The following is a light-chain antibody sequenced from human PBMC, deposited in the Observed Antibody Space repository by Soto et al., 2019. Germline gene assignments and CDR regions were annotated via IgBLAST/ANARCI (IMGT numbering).Light chain of an antibody. Sequence: QSGLTQPRSVSGSPGQSVTISCTGTSSDVGGYSYVSWYQQHPGKAPKLVIYDVTKRPSGVPDRFSGSKSGNTASLTISGLQAEDEADYSCCSYVDNYTFVFGTGTKVTV. CDR1: SSDVGGYSY. V-gene: IGLV2-11*01. CDR3: CSYVDNYTFV. CDR2: DVT. J-gene: IGLJ1*01.